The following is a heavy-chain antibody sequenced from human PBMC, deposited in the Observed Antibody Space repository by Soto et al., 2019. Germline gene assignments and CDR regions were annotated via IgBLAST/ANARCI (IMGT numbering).Heavy chain of an antibody. Sequence: SETLSLTCTVSGGSISSSSYYWSWIRQPPGKGLEWIGYIYYSGSTSYNPSLKSRVTISVDTSKNQFSLKLSSVTAADTAVYYCARARGLDSYGANWGQGTLVTVSS. V-gene: IGHV4-61*01. D-gene: IGHD5-18*01. CDR2: IYYSGST. CDR1: GGSISSSSYY. CDR3: ARARGLDSYGAN. J-gene: IGHJ4*02.